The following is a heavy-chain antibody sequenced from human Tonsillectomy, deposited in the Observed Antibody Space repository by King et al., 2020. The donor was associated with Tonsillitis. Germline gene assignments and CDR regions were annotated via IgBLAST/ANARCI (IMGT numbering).Heavy chain of an antibody. J-gene: IGHJ4*02. V-gene: IGHV5-10-1*03. CDR3: AIDSLKV. Sequence: QLVQSGAEVKKPGESLRISCKGSGYSFTSYWISWVRQMPGKGLEWMGRIDPSNAYTSYRPSFQGQVTISADKSINTAYLQWSSLKASDTAIYYCAIDSLKVWGQGTLVTVSS. CDR2: IDPSNAYT. CDR1: GYSFTSYW.